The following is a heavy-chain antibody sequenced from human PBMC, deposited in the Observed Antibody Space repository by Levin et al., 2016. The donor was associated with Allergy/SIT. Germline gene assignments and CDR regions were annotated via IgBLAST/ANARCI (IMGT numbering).Heavy chain of an antibody. D-gene: IGHD2-2*01. CDR1: GYAFSNIG. J-gene: IGHJ4*02. CDR2: ISANTGNT. Sequence: ASVKVSCKASGYAFSNIGISWVRQAPGQGLEWMGQISANTGNTKYAQKFQGRVTMTTDTSTRTAYMELRSLRSEDTAIYYCARAAFVGKHQGVGFWGQGTLVTVSS. V-gene: IGHV1-18*01. CDR3: ARAAFVGKHQGVGF.